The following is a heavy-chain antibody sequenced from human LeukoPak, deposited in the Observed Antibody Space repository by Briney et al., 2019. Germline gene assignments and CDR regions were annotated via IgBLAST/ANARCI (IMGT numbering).Heavy chain of an antibody. Sequence: SETLSLTCSVFGGSISSTTYYWVWIRQPPGKGLECITSIHYTGRAYYNPSLKSRVTISADTSKNHFSLKLSSVTAADTAVYYCARHFDNGDYKKTFDIWGQGTMVTVSS. V-gene: IGHV4-39*01. CDR1: GGSISSTTYY. CDR2: IHYTGRA. D-gene: IGHD4-17*01. CDR3: ARHFDNGDYKKTFDI. J-gene: IGHJ3*02.